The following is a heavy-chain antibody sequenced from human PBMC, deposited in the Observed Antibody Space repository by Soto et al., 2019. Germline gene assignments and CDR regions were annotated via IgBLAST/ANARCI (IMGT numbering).Heavy chain of an antibody. Sequence: QVQLVQSGAEVKKPGASVTVSCKTSGYTFSNYGINWVRQAPGQGLEWMGWISGYNGNTNYAQTVQGGVTITTDTSTGTVYMELRSLKSDYTAIYYCSRFIMVGGWFDPNYYHGMDVWGQGTTVTVSS. J-gene: IGHJ6*02. CDR2: ISGYNGNT. CDR3: SRFIMVGGWFDPNYYHGMDV. V-gene: IGHV1-18*01. D-gene: IGHD6-19*01. CDR1: GYTFSNYG.